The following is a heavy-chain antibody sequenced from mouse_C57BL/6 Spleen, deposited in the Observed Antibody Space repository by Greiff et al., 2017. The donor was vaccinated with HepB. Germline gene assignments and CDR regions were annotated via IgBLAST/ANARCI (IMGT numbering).Heavy chain of an antibody. CDR2: IYPSDSET. J-gene: IGHJ4*01. V-gene: IGHV1-61*01. CDR1: GYTFTSYW. D-gene: IGHD1-1*01. CDR3: ARRGNYYGSRGAMDY. Sequence: VQLQQSGAELVRPGSSVKLSCKASGYTFTSYWMDWVKQRPGQGLEWIGNIYPSDSETHYNQKFKDKATLTVDKSSSTAYMQLSSLTSEDSAVYYGARRGNYYGSRGAMDYWGQGTSVTVSS.